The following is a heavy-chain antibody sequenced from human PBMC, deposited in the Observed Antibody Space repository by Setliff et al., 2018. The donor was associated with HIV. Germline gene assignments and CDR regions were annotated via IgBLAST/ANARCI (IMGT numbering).Heavy chain of an antibody. Sequence: SETLSLTCTVSGGSISSGSYYWSWIRQPPGKGLEWIGEIHHTGRTNYNPSLKNRVTISIDNFKNQFSLNLSSVTAADTAVYYCAKRLTGPFDNWGQGTLVTVSS. J-gene: IGHJ4*02. CDR1: GGSISSGSYY. CDR2: IHHTGRT. CDR3: AKRLTGPFDN. D-gene: IGHD1-1*01. V-gene: IGHV4-39*07.